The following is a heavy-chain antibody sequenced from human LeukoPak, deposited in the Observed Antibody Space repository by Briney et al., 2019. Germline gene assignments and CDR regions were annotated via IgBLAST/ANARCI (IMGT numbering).Heavy chain of an antibody. D-gene: IGHD1-1*01. J-gene: IGHJ3*02. CDR2: INPSGGST. Sequence: ASVKVSRMASGYTFTSYYMHWVRQAPGQGLEWMGIINPSGGSTSYAQKFQGRVTMTRDMSTSTVYMELSSLRSEDTAVYYCARDLYQNGMPDAFDIWGQGTMVTVSS. CDR3: ARDLYQNGMPDAFDI. CDR1: GYTFTSYY. V-gene: IGHV1-46*01.